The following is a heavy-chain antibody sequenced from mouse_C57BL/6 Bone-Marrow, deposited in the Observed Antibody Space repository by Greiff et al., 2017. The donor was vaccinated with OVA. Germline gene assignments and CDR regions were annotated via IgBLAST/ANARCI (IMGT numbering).Heavy chain of an antibody. CDR2: IDPANGNT. V-gene: IGHV14-3*01. CDR1: GFNIKNTY. D-gene: IGHD1-1*01. CDR3: ARRVYYYGSTHDY. J-gene: IGHJ2*01. Sequence: EVQLVESVAELVRPGASVKLSCTASGFNIKNTYMHWVKQRPEQGLEWIGRIDPANGNTKYAPKFQGKATLTADTSSNTAYLQLSSLTSEDTAIDYWARRVYYYGSTHDYWGQGTTLTVAS.